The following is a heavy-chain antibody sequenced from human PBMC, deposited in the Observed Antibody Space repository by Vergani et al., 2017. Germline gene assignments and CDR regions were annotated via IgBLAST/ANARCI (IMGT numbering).Heavy chain of an antibody. J-gene: IGHJ4*02. V-gene: IGHV2-26*01. CDR3: ARIHKGYGPEDY. D-gene: IGHD5-18*01. CDR1: GFSLSNARMG. Sequence: QVTLKESGPVLVKPTETLTLTCTVSGFSLSNARMGVSWIRQPPGKALEWLAHIFSNDEKSYSTSLKSRPTISKDTSKSQVVLTMTNMDPVDTATYYCARIHKGYGPEDYWGQGTLVTVSS. CDR2: IFSNDEK.